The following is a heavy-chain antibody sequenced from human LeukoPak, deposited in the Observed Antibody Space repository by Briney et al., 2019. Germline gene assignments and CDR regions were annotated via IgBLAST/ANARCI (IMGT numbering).Heavy chain of an antibody. CDR2: MNPNSGNT. Sequence: ASVKVSCKTSGYTFTSYDINWVRHAAAQGLEWMGWMNPNSGNTGYAQKFQGRVTITSSTSTSTAFMELGSLTSEDTAVYYCARGGASAGARRFDPWGQGTLDTVSS. J-gene: IGHJ5*02. CDR3: ARGGASAGARRFDP. D-gene: IGHD6-13*01. V-gene: IGHV1-8*01. CDR1: GYTFTSYD.